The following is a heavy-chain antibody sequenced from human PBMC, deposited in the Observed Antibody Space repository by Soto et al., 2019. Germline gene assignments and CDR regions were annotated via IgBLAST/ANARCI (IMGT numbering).Heavy chain of an antibody. V-gene: IGHV3-30-3*01. J-gene: IGHJ6*02. CDR1: GFTFSSYA. CDR3: AREDYYYGMDV. CDR2: ISYDGGNK. Sequence: QVQLVESGGGVVQPGRSLRLSCAASGFTFSSYAMHWVRQAPGKGLEWVAVISYDGGNKYYADSVKGRFTISRDNSKNTLYLQMNSLRAEDTAVYYCAREDYYYGMDVWGQGTTVTVSS.